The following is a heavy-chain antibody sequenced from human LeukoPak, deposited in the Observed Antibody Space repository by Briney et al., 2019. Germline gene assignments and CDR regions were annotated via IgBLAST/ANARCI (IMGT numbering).Heavy chain of an antibody. CDR1: GFTFSRHG. CDR2: ISNDGSRK. J-gene: IGHJ4*02. D-gene: IGHD2/OR15-2a*01. Sequence: PGGSLRLSCAPSGFTFSRHGMHWVRQAPGKGLEWVAIISNDGSRKYYGHSVEGRFTISRDNSKNTLYLQMDSLRAEDTAVYYCAKERYTTTWYDYWGQGTQVTVSS. CDR3: AKERYTTTWYDY. V-gene: IGHV3-30*18.